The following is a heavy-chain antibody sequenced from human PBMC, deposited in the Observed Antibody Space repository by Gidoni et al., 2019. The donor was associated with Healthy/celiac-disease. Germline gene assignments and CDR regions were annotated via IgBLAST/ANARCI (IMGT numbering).Heavy chain of an antibody. J-gene: IGHJ4*02. CDR3: ARVIYGSGSHIDY. CDR2: LNHSGST. CDR1: GGSFSGYY. D-gene: IGHD3-10*01. V-gene: IGHV4-34*01. Sequence: QVQLQQWGAGLLKPSETLSLTCAVYGGSFSGYYWSWIRQPPGKGLEWIGELNHSGSTNYNPSLKSRVTISVDTSKNQFSLKLSSVTAADTAVYYCARVIYGSGSHIDYWGQGTLVTVSS.